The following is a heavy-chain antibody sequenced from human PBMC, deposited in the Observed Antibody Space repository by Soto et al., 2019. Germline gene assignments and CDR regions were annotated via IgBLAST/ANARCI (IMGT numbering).Heavy chain of an antibody. D-gene: IGHD4-17*01. CDR1: GFTFSSYA. V-gene: IGHV3-23*01. CDR2: VSGTGGSA. Sequence: GALRLSCAASGFTFSSYAMTWVRQAPGKGLEWVSGVSGTGGSAYYADSVKGRFTISRDKSTNTLYLQMNSLRAEDTAVYYCARGSAYSDYDLEYWGQGTLFTVSS. J-gene: IGHJ4*02. CDR3: ARGSAYSDYDLEY.